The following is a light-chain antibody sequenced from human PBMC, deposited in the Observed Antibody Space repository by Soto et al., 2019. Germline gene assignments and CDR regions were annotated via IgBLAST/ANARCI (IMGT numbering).Light chain of an antibody. V-gene: IGKV1-33*01. CDR3: QQYDNYPLT. CDR2: DAS. Sequence: DIQMTQSPSSLSASVGDRVTITCQASQGISKFLNWYQQKPGKAPKLLIFDASDLETGVPSRFSGHRSGTDFSFTISSLQPEDLATYYCQQYDNYPLTFGGGTKVEVK. J-gene: IGKJ4*02. CDR1: QGISKF.